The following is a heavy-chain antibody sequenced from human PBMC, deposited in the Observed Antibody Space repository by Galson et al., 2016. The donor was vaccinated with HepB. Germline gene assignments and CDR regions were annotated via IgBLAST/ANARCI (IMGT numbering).Heavy chain of an antibody. CDR3: ARERRVGAPDY. CDR1: GFTFSSYS. V-gene: IGHV3-48*02. D-gene: IGHD1-26*01. CDR2: ISSSSSTI. J-gene: IGHJ4*02. Sequence: SLRLSCAASGFTFSSYSMNWVRQAPGKGLEWVSYISSSSSTIYYADSVKGRFTISRDNAKNSLYLQMNSLGDEDTAVYYCARERRVGAPDYWGQGTLVTVSS.